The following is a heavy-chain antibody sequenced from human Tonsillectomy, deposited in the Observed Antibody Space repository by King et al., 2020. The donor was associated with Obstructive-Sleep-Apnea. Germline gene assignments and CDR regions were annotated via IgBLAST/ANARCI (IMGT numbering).Heavy chain of an antibody. J-gene: IGHJ4*02. CDR2: IIPIFGTA. CDR1: GGTFSSYA. V-gene: IGHV1-69*01. CDR3: ARDTRPMITFGGVIFDY. Sequence: QLVQSGAEVKKPGSSVKVSCKASGGTFSSYAISWVRQAPGQGLEWMGGIIPIFGTANYAQKFQGRVTITADESTSTAYMELSSLRSEDTAVYYCARDTRPMITFGGVIFDYWGQGTLVTVSS. D-gene: IGHD3-16*01.